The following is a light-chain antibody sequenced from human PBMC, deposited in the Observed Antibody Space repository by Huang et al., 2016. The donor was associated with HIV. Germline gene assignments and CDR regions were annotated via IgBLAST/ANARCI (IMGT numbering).Light chain of an antibody. CDR3: MQALESPR. Sequence: EIVMTQFPLSLPVTPGEPASISCRSSQSLQHGNGYTYLDWYLQRPGQSPQLLIYLGSNRASGVPDRFSGSGSGTDFTLKISRVEAEDVGVYYCMQALESPRFGQGTKLEIK. CDR1: QSLQHGNGYTY. J-gene: IGKJ2*01. V-gene: IGKV2-28*01. CDR2: LGS.